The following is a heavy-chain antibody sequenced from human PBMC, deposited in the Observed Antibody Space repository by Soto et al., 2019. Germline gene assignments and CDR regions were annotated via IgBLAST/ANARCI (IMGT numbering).Heavy chain of an antibody. CDR1: GYTFIDYY. CDR2: ISPRSGGT. J-gene: IGHJ4*02. D-gene: IGHD3-9*01. V-gene: IGHV1-2*02. CDR3: ARLPGYISDWYYFDL. Sequence: ASVKVSCKASGYTFIDYYMHWVRQAPGQGFEWMGRISPRSGGTNYAQKFQGRVTMTWDTSLNTAYMELSSLISEDTAVYYCARLPGYISDWYYFDLWGQGTLVTVSS.